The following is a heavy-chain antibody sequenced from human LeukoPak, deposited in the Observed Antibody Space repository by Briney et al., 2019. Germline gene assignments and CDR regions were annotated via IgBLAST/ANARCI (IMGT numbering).Heavy chain of an antibody. D-gene: IGHD3-9*01. J-gene: IGHJ5*02. CDR3: ARGRGYDISTGSFSNWFDP. CDR2: IYYSGST. V-gene: IGHV4-59*01. CDR1: GGSISSYY. Sequence: SETLSLTCTVSGGSISSYYWSWIRQPPGKGLEWIGYIYYSGSTNYNPSLKSRVTISVDTSKNQFSLKLSSVTAADTAVYYCARGRGYDISTGSFSNWFDPWGQGTLVTVSS.